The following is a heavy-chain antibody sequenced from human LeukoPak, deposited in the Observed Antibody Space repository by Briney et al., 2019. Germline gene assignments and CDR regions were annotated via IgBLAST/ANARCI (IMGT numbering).Heavy chain of an antibody. V-gene: IGHV3-7*04. CDR3: ARVSPRLRLGELSFGEFDY. J-gene: IGHJ4*02. Sequence: GGSLRLSCAASGFTFSSYWMSWVRPAPGKGLEWVANIKQDGSEKYYVDSVKGRFTISRDNAKNSLYLQMNSLRAEDTAVYYCARVSPRLRLGELSFGEFDYWGQGTLVTVSS. CDR1: GFTFSSYW. CDR2: IKQDGSEK. D-gene: IGHD3-16*02.